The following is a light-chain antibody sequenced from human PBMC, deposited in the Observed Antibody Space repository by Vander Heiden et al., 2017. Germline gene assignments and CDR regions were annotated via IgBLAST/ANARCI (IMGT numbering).Light chain of an antibody. CDR3: QQYDNLPLT. CDR2: AAS. Sequence: DIQMNQSPSSLSASVGDRVTITCQASQGISNYLNWYQQKPGKAPNLLIYAASNLETGVPSRFSGSGSGTDFTFTISSLQPEDIATYYCQQYDNLPLTFGGGTKVEIK. V-gene: IGKV1-33*01. J-gene: IGKJ4*01. CDR1: QGISNY.